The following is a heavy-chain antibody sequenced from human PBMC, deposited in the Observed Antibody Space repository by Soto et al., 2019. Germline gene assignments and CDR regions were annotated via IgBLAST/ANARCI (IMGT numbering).Heavy chain of an antibody. CDR1: GFTFGDYA. CDR3: TKYWWSYGSFDY. Sequence: PGGSLRLSCTASGFTFGDYAMSWFRQAPGKGLEWVGFIGSKAYGGTTEYAASVKGRFTISRDDSKSIAYLQMNSLKTEDTAVYYCTKYWWSYGSFDYWGQGTLVTVSS. CDR2: IGSKAYGGTT. D-gene: IGHD5-18*01. V-gene: IGHV3-49*03. J-gene: IGHJ4*02.